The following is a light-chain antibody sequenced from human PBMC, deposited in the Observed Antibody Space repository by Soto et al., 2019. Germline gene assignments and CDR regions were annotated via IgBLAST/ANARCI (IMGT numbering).Light chain of an antibody. J-gene: IGLJ2*01. Sequence: QTVVTQPTSASGTPGQRVTISCSGSSSNIGSNTVNWYQQLPGTAPKLLIYSNDQLPSGVPDRFSGSKSGTSASLAISGLQSGDEADYYCAAWDDSLNGVVFCGGTKVTVL. CDR2: SND. CDR3: AAWDDSLNGVV. V-gene: IGLV1-44*01. CDR1: SSNIGSNT.